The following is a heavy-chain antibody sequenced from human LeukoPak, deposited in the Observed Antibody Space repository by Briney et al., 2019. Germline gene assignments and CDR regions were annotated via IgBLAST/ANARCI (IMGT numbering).Heavy chain of an antibody. CDR3: ARSARGLDWFDP. CDR2: IYYSGST. D-gene: IGHD3-10*01. CDR1: GGSISSYY. Sequence: SETLSLTCTVSGGSISSYYWSWIRQPPGKGLVWIGYIYYSGSTNYNPSLKSRVSISVDTSKNQFSLKLSSVTAADTAVYYCARSARGLDWFDPWGQGTLVTVSS. J-gene: IGHJ5*02. V-gene: IGHV4-59*08.